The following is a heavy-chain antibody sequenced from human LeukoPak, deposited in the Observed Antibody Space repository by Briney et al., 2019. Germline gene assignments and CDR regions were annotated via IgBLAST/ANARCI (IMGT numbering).Heavy chain of an antibody. Sequence: GGSLRLSCAASGFTFSNYWMHWVRQAPGKGLVWVSRIKTDGSSTFYADSVKGRFTISRGNAKNTMYLQMNSLRVEDTAVYYCVSDTALGYWGQGTLVTVPS. CDR3: VSDTALGY. D-gene: IGHD5-18*01. CDR2: IKTDGSST. CDR1: GFTFSNYW. V-gene: IGHV3-74*01. J-gene: IGHJ4*02.